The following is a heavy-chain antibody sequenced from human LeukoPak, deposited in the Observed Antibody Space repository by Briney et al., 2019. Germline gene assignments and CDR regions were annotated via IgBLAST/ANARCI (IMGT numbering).Heavy chain of an antibody. D-gene: IGHD5-12*01. CDR3: ARGRWVATNQAYYFDD. CDR2: IIPIFGTA. CDR1: GGTFRSYA. Sequence: SVKVSCKASGGTFRSYAITWVRQAPGQGLEWMGGIIPIFGTANYARKFQDRVTITADESTSTAYMDLSSLRSEDMAVYYCARGRWVATNQAYYFDDWGQGTLVTVSS. V-gene: IGHV1-69*13. J-gene: IGHJ4*02.